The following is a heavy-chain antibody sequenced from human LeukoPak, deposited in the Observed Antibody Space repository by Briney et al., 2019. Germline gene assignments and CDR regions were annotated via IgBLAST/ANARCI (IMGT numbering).Heavy chain of an antibody. Sequence: SGTLSLTCTGTGCSISVYYWRWIRQPPGKGLDWIGYIYYSGSTNYNPSLKSRVTISVDTSKNQFSLKLSFVTAADTAVYYCARHSKYYYDSSGSYAGYFQHWGQGTLVTVSS. V-gene: IGHV4-59*08. CDR1: GCSISVYY. CDR3: ARHSKYYYDSSGSYAGYFQH. J-gene: IGHJ1*01. D-gene: IGHD3-22*01. CDR2: IYYSGST.